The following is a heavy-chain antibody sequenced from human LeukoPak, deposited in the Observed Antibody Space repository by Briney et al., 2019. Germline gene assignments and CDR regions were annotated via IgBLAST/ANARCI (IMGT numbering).Heavy chain of an antibody. J-gene: IGHJ4*02. Sequence: SETLSPTCSVSGSSISIGYYWGWIRQPPGKGLEWIGSIYHSGRTHYNPSLESRITISVDTSKNQFFLKLKSVMAADTAVYYCARVATTVVTPDSFHYWGQGTLITVSS. D-gene: IGHD4-23*01. CDR1: GSSISIGYY. V-gene: IGHV4-38-2*02. CDR2: IYHSGRT. CDR3: ARVATTVVTPDSFHY.